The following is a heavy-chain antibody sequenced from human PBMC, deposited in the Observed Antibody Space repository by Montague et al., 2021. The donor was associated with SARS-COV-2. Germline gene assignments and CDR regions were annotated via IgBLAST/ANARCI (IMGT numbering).Heavy chain of an antibody. D-gene: IGHD2-2*01. CDR2: ISYSGST. J-gene: IGHJ6*02. Sequence: SETLSLTCTVSGGSISGYYWSWIRQPPGRGLQWIGYISYSGSTNYNPSLKNRVTISVDTSKNNFTLRLSSVTAAETAVYYCGDFGRTQLLFGTLYYGMDVWGQGTPVTGS. CDR3: GDFGRTQLLFGTLYYGMDV. V-gene: IGHV4-59*01. CDR1: GGSISGYY.